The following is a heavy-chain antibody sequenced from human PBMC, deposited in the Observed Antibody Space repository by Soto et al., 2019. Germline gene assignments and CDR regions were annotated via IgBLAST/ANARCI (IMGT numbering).Heavy chain of an antibody. J-gene: IGHJ3*02. CDR1: GFIFKMYW. Sequence: PGGSLRLSCAASGFIFKMYWMHWVRQSPGKGLVWISRIYNDGTYSDYADSVRGRFTISRDNAKNSLYLDLTRLRAEDTAVYFCVRDYYDTSGYPNTFDMWGQGTMVTVSS. CDR3: VRDYYDTSGYPNTFDM. V-gene: IGHV3-74*01. D-gene: IGHD3-22*01. CDR2: IYNDGTYS.